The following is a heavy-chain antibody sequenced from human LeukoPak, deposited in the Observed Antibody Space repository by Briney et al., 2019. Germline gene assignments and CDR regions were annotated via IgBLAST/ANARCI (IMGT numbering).Heavy chain of an antibody. Sequence: SETLSLTCTVSGGSISSSSYYWGWIRQPPGKGLEWTGSIYYSGSTYYNPSLKSRVTISVDTSKNQFSLKLSSVTAADTAVYYCARDVCSGGSCYFFYYYYMDVWGKGTTVTVSS. CDR2: IYYSGST. J-gene: IGHJ6*03. CDR1: GGSISSSSYY. V-gene: IGHV4-39*07. D-gene: IGHD2-15*01. CDR3: ARDVCSGGSCYFFYYYYMDV.